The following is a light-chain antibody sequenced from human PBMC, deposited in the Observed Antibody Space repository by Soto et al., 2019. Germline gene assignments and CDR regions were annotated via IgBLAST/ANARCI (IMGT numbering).Light chain of an antibody. CDR1: QGISKF. CDR3: QQHGSSPIT. Sequence: DIQMTQSASSLSASLGDRVTITCGASQGISKFLAWYQQKPGKVPKLLIYAASTLQSGVPSRFSGSGYGTDFNLTISRLETEDFAVYYCQQHGSSPITFGQGTRLEIK. V-gene: IGKV1-27*01. CDR2: AAS. J-gene: IGKJ5*01.